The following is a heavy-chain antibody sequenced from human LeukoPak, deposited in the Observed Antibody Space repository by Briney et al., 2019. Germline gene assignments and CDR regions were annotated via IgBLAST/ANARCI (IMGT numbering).Heavy chain of an antibody. CDR1: GYTFISYD. Sequence: GASVKVSCKASGYTFISYDINWVRQAPGQGLEWMGWISAYNGNTNYAQKLQGRVTMTTDTSTSTAYMELRSLRSDDTAVYYCARDLLYYGSGSYPHYFDYWGQGTLVTVSS. CDR2: ISAYNGNT. CDR3: ARDLLYYGSGSYPHYFDY. J-gene: IGHJ4*02. V-gene: IGHV1-18*01. D-gene: IGHD3-10*01.